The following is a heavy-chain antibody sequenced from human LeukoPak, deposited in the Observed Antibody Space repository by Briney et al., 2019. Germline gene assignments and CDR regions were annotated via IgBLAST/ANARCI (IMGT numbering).Heavy chain of an antibody. V-gene: IGHV4-39*01. Sequence: SETLSLTCTVSGGSIRSSSYYWSWIRQPPGKGLEWIGSIYYSGSTNYKPSLRSRVTISVDTSKNQFSLKLSSVTAADTAVYYCARHAGSYYTYNFDYWGQGTLVTASS. CDR1: GGSIRSSSYY. J-gene: IGHJ4*02. D-gene: IGHD3-22*01. CDR3: ARHAGSYYTYNFDY. CDR2: IYYSGST.